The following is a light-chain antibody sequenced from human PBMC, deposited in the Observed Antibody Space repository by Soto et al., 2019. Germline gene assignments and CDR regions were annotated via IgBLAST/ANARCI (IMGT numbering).Light chain of an antibody. J-gene: IGKJ4*01. V-gene: IGKV3-20*01. CDR3: QQYGSSPSLT. CDR1: QSVSSTY. Sequence: EMSLTQSTGTLSLSPGERATLSCRASQSVSSTYLAWYQQKPGQAPRLLMDGASIRATGITDRFSGGGSGTDFTLTISRLEPEDFAVYYCQQYGSSPSLTFGGGTKVDIK. CDR2: GAS.